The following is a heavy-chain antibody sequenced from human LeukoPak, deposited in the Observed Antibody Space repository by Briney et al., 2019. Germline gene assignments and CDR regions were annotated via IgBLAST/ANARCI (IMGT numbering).Heavy chain of an antibody. Sequence: PSETLSLTCTVSGGSISSGSYYWSWIRQPAGKGLEWIGRIYTSGSTNYNPSLKSRVTISVDTSKNQFSLKLSSVTAADTAVYYCARGRRSSSGSFFDYWGQGTLVTVSS. J-gene: IGHJ4*02. CDR3: ARGRRSSSGSFFDY. D-gene: IGHD6-6*01. CDR1: GGSISSGSYY. V-gene: IGHV4-61*02. CDR2: IYTSGST.